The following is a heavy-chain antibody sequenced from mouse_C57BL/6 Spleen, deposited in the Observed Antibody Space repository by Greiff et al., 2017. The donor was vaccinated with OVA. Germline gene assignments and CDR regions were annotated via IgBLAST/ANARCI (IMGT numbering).Heavy chain of an antibody. V-gene: IGHV1-64*01. CDR2: IHPNSGST. CDR1: GYTFTSYW. CDR3: ARFYGEAMDY. Sequence: VQLQQPGAELVKPGASVKLSCKASGYTFTSYWMHWVKQRPGQGLEWIGMIHPNSGSTNYNEKFKSKATLTVDKSSSTAYMQLSSLTAEDSAVYYCARFYGEAMDYWGQGTSVTVSS. D-gene: IGHD2-13*01. J-gene: IGHJ4*01.